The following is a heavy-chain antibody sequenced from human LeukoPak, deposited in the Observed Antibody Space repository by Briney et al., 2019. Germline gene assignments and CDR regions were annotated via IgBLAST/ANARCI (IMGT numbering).Heavy chain of an antibody. CDR3: AKLRGGRWLQLASPYFDY. CDR1: GFTFSAFA. CDR2: ITDDGYNT. D-gene: IGHD5-12*01. Sequence: GGSLRLSCAASGFTFSAFAMTWVRQAPGKGLEWVSTITDDGYNTYSADSVKGRFTISRDNSKNTLYLQMNSLRAEDTAVYYCAKLRGGRWLQLASPYFDYWGQGTLVTVSS. V-gene: IGHV3-23*01. J-gene: IGHJ4*02.